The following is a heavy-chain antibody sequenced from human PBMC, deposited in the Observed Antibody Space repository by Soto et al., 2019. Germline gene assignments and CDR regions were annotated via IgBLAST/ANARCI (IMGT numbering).Heavy chain of an antibody. CDR1: GYRFTDYY. Sequence: QVQLVQSGAEVKEPGASVTVSCRASGYRFTDYYMHWVRQAPGQGLEWMGWINPNSGVTKYAQKFQGSVTMTRDTSIRTVYMQLSRLRFDDTAIYYCARESGGSTATLDYYYFYRDVWGTGTTVTVSS. J-gene: IGHJ6*03. CDR2: INPNSGVT. D-gene: IGHD1-26*01. V-gene: IGHV1-2*02. CDR3: ARESGGSTATLDYYYFYRDV.